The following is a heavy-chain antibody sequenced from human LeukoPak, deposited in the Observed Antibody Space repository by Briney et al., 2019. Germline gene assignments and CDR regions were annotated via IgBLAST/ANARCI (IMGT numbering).Heavy chain of an antibody. J-gene: IGHJ3*02. CDR2: INAGNGNT. V-gene: IGHV1-3*01. D-gene: IGHD2-15*01. CDR3: ARGGCGSCYRPSDALDI. CDR1: GYTFTSYA. Sequence: ASVKVSCKASGYTFTSYAMHWVRQAPGQRLEWMGWINAGNGNTKYSQKFQGRVTITRDTSASTAYMELSSLRSDDMGVYYCARGGCGSCYRPSDALDIWGEGTMVTVSS.